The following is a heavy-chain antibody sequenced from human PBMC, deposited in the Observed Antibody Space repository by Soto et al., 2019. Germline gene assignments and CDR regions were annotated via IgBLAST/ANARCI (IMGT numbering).Heavy chain of an antibody. V-gene: IGHV3-21*01. CDR2: ISSSSSYI. CDR1: GFTFSSYS. Sequence: EVQLVESGGGLVKPGGSLRLSCAASGFTFSSYSMNWVRQAPGKGLEWVSSISSSSSYIYYADSVKGRFTISRDNAKNSRYLQMNSLRAEATSGYYCARAPLEWLLYGVDYWGQGTLVTVSS. CDR3: ARAPLEWLLYGVDY. D-gene: IGHD3-3*01. J-gene: IGHJ4*02.